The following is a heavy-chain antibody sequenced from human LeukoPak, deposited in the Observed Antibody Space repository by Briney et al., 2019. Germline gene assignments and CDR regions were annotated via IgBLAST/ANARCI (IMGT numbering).Heavy chain of an antibody. CDR3: AKGDYEPDY. J-gene: IGHJ4*02. V-gene: IGHV3-23*01. CDR1: GFTFSTYA. Sequence: GGSLRLSCAASGFTFSTYAVNWVRQAPGKGLEWVSAMKGRFTISRDNSKNTLYLQMSSLRAEDTAVYYCAKGDYEPDYWGQGTLVTVSS. D-gene: IGHD4-17*01.